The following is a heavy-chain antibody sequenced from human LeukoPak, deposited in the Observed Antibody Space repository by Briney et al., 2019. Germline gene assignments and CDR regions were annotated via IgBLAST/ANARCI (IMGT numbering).Heavy chain of an antibody. Sequence: GGSLRLSCAASGFTFSDYYMNWIRQAPGKGLEWVSYISSSGSTIYYADSVKGRFTISRDNAKKSLYLQMNSLRAEDTAVYYCAGIYSGYDPDYWGQGTLVTVSS. CDR1: GFTFSDYY. D-gene: IGHD5-12*01. CDR3: AGIYSGYDPDY. J-gene: IGHJ4*02. V-gene: IGHV3-11*01. CDR2: ISSSGSTI.